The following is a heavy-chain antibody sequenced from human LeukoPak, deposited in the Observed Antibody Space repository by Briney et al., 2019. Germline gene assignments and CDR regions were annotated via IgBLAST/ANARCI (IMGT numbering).Heavy chain of an antibody. CDR2: ISYDGSNK. CDR3: ARLRGYSYGYDDY. Sequence: PGGSLRLSCAASGFTFTNYALHWVRQAPGKGLEWVAVISYDGSNKYYADSVKGRFTISRDNSKNTLYLQMNSLRAEDTAVYYCARLRGYSYGYDDYWGQGTLVSVSS. CDR1: GFTFTNYA. V-gene: IGHV3-30*04. J-gene: IGHJ4*02. D-gene: IGHD5-18*01.